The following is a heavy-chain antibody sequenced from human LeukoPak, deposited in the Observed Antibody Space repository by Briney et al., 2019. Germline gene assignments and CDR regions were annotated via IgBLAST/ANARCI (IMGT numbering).Heavy chain of an antibody. D-gene: IGHD2-15*01. CDR3: ARKGGLFDY. CDR2: IYYNGST. CDR1: GGSIRYYY. Sequence: SETPSLTCTVSGGSIRYYYWSWIRQSPGKGLEWIGYIYYNGSTNYNPSLKSRVTISVDMSKNQFSLKMSSVTAADTAVYYCARKGGLFDYWGQGRLVTASS. J-gene: IGHJ4*02. V-gene: IGHV4-59*01.